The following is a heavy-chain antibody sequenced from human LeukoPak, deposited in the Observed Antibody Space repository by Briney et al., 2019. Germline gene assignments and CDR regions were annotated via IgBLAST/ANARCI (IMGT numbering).Heavy chain of an antibody. Sequence: GGSLRLSCVVSGFSFSDSYMTWLRQTPGRGLEALAYISPSSHDIFYADSVKGRFTISRDNARTSLYLQMNSLGPDDTALYYCSTDPRLLTYWGHGTLVTVSS. CDR3: STDPRLLTY. D-gene: IGHD2-8*01. J-gene: IGHJ4*01. V-gene: IGHV3-11*01. CDR1: GFSFSDSY. CDR2: ISPSSHDI.